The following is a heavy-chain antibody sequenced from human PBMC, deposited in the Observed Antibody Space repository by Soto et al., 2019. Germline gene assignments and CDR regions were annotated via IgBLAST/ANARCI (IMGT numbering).Heavy chain of an antibody. CDR1: NGSISSSNYH. CDR2: IYYSGTT. CDR3: ARRKHGDSSGWGEFDY. D-gene: IGHD6-19*01. V-gene: IGHV4-39*01. Sequence: QLQLQESGPGLVKPSETLSLTCTVSNGSISSSNYHWGWIRQAPGKGLECIGSIYYSGTTYYNPSLKSRVTISVETSKNQFSLQLSSVTAADTAVYYCARRKHGDSSGWGEFDYWGQGTLVTVSS. J-gene: IGHJ4*02.